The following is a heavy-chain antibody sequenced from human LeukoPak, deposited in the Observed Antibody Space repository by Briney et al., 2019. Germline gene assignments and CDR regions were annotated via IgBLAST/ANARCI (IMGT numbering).Heavy chain of an antibody. CDR2: ISPYCGDT. J-gene: IGHJ4*02. Sequence: ASVNVSCKASGYTISNYGVSWVRQAPGQGLEWMGWISPYCGDTKSSRDFQGRLTISADTSTSRAYMELSNLRSDDTAVYYCARDDKFLSGSYYQAFDCWGQGTLVTPSS. CDR1: GYTISNYG. D-gene: IGHD1-26*01. V-gene: IGHV1-18*01. CDR3: ARDDKFLSGSYYQAFDC.